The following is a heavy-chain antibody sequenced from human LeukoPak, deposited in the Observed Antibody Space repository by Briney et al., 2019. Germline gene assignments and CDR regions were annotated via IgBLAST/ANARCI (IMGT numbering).Heavy chain of an antibody. J-gene: IGHJ5*02. Sequence: SETLSLTCTVCGGSISSGNYYWSWIRQPAGKGLEWIGRIYSSGSTNYNPSLKSRVTISPDTSKNQFSLKLTSVTAADTAVYYCARDAPRTWFDPWGQGTLVTVSS. CDR2: IYSSGST. V-gene: IGHV4-61*02. CDR1: GGSISSGNYY. CDR3: ARDAPRTWFDP.